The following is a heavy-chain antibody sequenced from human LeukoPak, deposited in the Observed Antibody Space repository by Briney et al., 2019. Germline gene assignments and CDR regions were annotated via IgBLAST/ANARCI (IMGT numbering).Heavy chain of an antibody. CDR1: GFTFSSYG. D-gene: IGHD6-25*01. CDR2: ISGSGGST. V-gene: IGHV3-23*01. J-gene: IGHJ5*02. Sequence: GGSLRLSCAASGFTFSSYGMSWVRQAPGKGLEWVSAISGSGGSTYYADSVKGRFTISRDNSKNTLYLQMNSLRAEDTAVYYCAKGELLRKQRRWFDPWGQGTLVTVSS. CDR3: AKGELLRKQRRWFDP.